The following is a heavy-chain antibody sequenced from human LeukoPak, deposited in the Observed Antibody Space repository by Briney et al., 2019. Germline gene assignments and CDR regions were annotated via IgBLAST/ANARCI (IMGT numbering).Heavy chain of an antibody. D-gene: IGHD3-22*01. CDR3: ARTQRWLLPYDY. CDR1: GGSLSSNNW. V-gene: IGHV4-4*02. J-gene: IGHJ4*02. CDR2: IFHSGST. Sequence: SGTLSLTCAVAGGSLSSNNWWSWVRQPPGKGREWIGEIFHSGSTNYNPSLKSRVTISVDKSKNQFSLKLSSVTAADTAVYYCARTQRWLLPYDYWGQGTLVTVSS.